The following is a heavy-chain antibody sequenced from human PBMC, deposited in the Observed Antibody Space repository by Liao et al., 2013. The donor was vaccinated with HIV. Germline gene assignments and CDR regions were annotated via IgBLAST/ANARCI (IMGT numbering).Heavy chain of an antibody. V-gene: IGHV4-59*12. Sequence: QVQLQESGPGLVKPSDTLSLTCTVSGVPISNYFWSWIRQAPGKGMEWIGEISHSGSTSYNPALKSRVTISGDISLRLKSVTAADTAVYYCARVRQWLASGGEALDIWGHGTLVTVSS. D-gene: IGHD6-19*01. CDR1: GVPISNYF. CDR3: ARVRQWLASGGEALDI. J-gene: IGHJ3*02. CDR2: ISHSGST.